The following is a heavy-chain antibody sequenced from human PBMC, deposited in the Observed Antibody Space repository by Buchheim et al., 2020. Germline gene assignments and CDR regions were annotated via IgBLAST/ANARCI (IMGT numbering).Heavy chain of an antibody. CDR2: ISSSSSTI. CDR3: ARRDVRSYYYGMDV. Sequence: EVQLVESGGGLVQPGGSLRLSCAASGFTFSSYSMNWVRQAPGKGLEWVSYISSSSSTIYYADSVKGRFTISRDNAKNSLYLQMNSLRAEDTAVYYCARRDVRSYYYGMDVWGQGTT. D-gene: IGHD4-17*01. V-gene: IGHV3-48*04. J-gene: IGHJ6*02. CDR1: GFTFSSYS.